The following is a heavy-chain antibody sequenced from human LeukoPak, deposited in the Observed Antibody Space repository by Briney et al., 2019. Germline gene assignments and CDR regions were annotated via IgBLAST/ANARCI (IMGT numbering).Heavy chain of an antibody. Sequence: PGGSLRLSCAASGFTVSSNYMSWVRQAPGKGLEWIGEINHSGYTNYNPSLKSRVSVSVDTSKNQFSLKLSSVTAADTAVYYCARGQYTGYPTHWGQGTLVTVSS. CDR1: GFTVSSNY. CDR3: ARGQYTGYPTH. V-gene: IGHV4-34*01. D-gene: IGHD5-12*01. J-gene: IGHJ4*02. CDR2: INHSGYT.